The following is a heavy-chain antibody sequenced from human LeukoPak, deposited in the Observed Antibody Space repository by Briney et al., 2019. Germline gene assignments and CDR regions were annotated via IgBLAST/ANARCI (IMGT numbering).Heavy chain of an antibody. CDR3: ACQIEVGATHRGYYYYMDV. V-gene: IGHV1-69*06. J-gene: IGHJ6*03. D-gene: IGHD1-26*01. Sequence: SVKVSCKASGGTFSSYAISWVRQAPGQGPEWMGGIIPMFGTANYAQKFQGRVTITADKSTSTAYMELSSLRSEDTAVYYCACQIEVGATHRGYYYYMDVWGKGTTVTVSS. CDR2: IIPMFGTA. CDR1: GGTFSSYA.